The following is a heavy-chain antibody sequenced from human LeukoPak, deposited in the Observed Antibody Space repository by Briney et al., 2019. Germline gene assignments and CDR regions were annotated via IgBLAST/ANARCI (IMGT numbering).Heavy chain of an antibody. CDR1: GFTSSSDR. J-gene: IGHJ4*02. CDR2: IKQDGSEK. Sequence: PGGSLRLSCAASGFTSSSDRRSWVRQAPGKGLDWLANIKQDGSEKYFVDSVKGRFTISRDNAKNSLYLQMNSLRAEDTAVYYCARDYYGSGSYYNRGFDYWGQGTLVTVCS. V-gene: IGHV3-7*03. CDR3: ARDYYGSGSYYNRGFDY. D-gene: IGHD3-10*01.